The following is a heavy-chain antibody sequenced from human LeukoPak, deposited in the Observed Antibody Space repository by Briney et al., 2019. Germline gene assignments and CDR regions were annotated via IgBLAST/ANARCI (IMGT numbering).Heavy chain of an antibody. CDR3: GLVVARPSIYAFDI. V-gene: IGHV4-59*12. Sequence: SETLSLTCTVSGGSISSYYWSWIRQPPGKGLEWIGYIYYSGSTNYNPSLKSRVTISVDTSKNQFSLKLSSVTAADTAVYYCGLVVARPSIYAFDIWGQGTMVTVSS. CDR2: IYYSGST. CDR1: GGSISSYY. J-gene: IGHJ3*02. D-gene: IGHD6-6*01.